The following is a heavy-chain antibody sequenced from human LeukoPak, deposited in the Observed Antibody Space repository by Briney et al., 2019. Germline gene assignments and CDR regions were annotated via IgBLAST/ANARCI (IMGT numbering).Heavy chain of an antibody. CDR2: IYYSGST. J-gene: IGHJ3*02. CDR3: AGARPPFDAFDI. CDR1: GGSISSSSYY. Sequence: SETLSLTCTVSGGSISSSSYYWGWIRQPPGKGLEWIGSIYYSGSTYYNPSLKSRVTISVDTSRNQFSLKLSSVTAADTAVYYCAGARPPFDAFDIWGQGTMVTVSS. D-gene: IGHD1-26*01. V-gene: IGHV4-39*01.